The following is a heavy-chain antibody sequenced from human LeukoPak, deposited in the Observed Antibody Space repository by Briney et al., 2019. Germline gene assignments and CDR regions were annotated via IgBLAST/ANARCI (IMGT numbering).Heavy chain of an antibody. CDR2: IWYDGSNK. V-gene: IGHV3-33*01. CDR3: ARETYSSSWYMWYDP. D-gene: IGHD6-13*01. CDR1: GFTFSSYG. J-gene: IGHJ5*02. Sequence: GRSLSLSCAASGFTFSSYGMHWVRQAPGKGLEWVAVIWYDGSNKYYADSVKGRFTISRDNSRNTLYLQMNSLRAEDTAVYYCARETYSSSWYMWYDPWGQGTLVTVSS.